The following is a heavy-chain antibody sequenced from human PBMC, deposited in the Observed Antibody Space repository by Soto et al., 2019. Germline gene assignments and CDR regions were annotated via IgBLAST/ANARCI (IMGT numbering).Heavy chain of an antibody. J-gene: IGHJ5*02. Sequence: QVQLQQWGAGLLKPSETLSLTCAVYGGSFSGYYWSWIRQPPGEGLEWIGEINHSGSTNYNPSLKSRVTISVDTSKNQFSLKLSSVTAADTAVYYCARGGGYCSSTSCSYSWFDPWGQGTLVTVSS. CDR2: INHSGST. D-gene: IGHD2-2*01. CDR1: GGSFSGYY. V-gene: IGHV4-34*01. CDR3: ARGGGYCSSTSCSYSWFDP.